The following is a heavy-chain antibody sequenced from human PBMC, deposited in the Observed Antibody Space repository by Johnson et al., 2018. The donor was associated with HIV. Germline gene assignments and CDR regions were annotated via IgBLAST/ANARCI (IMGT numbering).Heavy chain of an antibody. CDR2: ISWNSGSI. Sequence: QLVESGGGVVQPGRSLRLSCAASGFTFDDYAMHWVRQAPGKGLEWVSGISWNSGSIGYADSVKGRFTISRDNAKNSLYLQMNSLRAEDTAVYYCARDDTGYSSSFDAFDVWGQGTMVTVSS. D-gene: IGHD6-13*01. J-gene: IGHJ3*01. V-gene: IGHV3-9*01. CDR3: ARDDTGYSSSFDAFDV. CDR1: GFTFDDYA.